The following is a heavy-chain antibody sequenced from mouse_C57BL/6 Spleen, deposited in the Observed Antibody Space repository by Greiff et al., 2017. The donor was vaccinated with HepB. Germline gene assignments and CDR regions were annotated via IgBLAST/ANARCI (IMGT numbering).Heavy chain of an antibody. CDR3: AKNEEGGYYDAMDY. CDR1: GFSLTSYG. Sequence: VQPQQSGPGLVQPSQSLSITCTVSGFSLTSYGVHWVRQSPGKGLEWLGVIWRGGSTDYNAAFMSRLSITKDNSKSQVFFKMNSLQADDTAIYYCAKNEEGGYYDAMDYWGQGTSVTVSS. V-gene: IGHV2-5*01. J-gene: IGHJ4*01. D-gene: IGHD2-2*01. CDR2: IWRGGST.